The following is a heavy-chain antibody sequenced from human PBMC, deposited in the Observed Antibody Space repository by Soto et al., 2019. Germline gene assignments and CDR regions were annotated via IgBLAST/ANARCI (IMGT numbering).Heavy chain of an antibody. CDR2: IVPLFGTT. V-gene: IGHV1-69*01. CDR3: AKASGRSWYTWFDP. D-gene: IGHD6-13*01. J-gene: IGHJ5*02. CDR1: GGNFTSYA. Sequence: QVQLVQSGAEVKKPGSSVKVSCKASGGNFTSYAISLVRQAPGQGLEFMGGIVPLFGTTNYAHKFRGRVTITADESTSTVYMELSSLTSEDTAVYYCAKASGRSWYTWFDPWGQGTLVTVST.